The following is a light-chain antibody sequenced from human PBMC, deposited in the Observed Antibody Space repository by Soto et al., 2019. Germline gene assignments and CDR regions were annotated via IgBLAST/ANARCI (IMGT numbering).Light chain of an antibody. CDR1: HSVSSRY. Sequence: EIVLTQSPGTLSLSPGERATLSCRASHSVSSRYLAWYQQNPGQAPRLLIYGASSRATGIPARFSGSGSGTDFTLTISRLEPEDFAVYYCKQYGSAPPYTCGQGTKLEIK. J-gene: IGKJ2*01. CDR3: KQYGSAPPYT. V-gene: IGKV3-20*01. CDR2: GAS.